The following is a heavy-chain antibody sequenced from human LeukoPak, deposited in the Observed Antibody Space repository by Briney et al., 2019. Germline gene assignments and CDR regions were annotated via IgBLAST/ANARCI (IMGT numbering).Heavy chain of an antibody. D-gene: IGHD1-26*01. Sequence: GGSLRLSCAASGFTFRSYAMHWVRQAPGKGLEWVAVISYDGANKYYADSVKGRFTISRDNSKNTLYLQMNSLRAEDTAVYYCARDALIVGAHPPDYWGQGTLVTVSS. CDR2: ISYDGANK. J-gene: IGHJ4*02. CDR3: ARDALIVGAHPPDY. V-gene: IGHV3-30-3*01. CDR1: GFTFRSYA.